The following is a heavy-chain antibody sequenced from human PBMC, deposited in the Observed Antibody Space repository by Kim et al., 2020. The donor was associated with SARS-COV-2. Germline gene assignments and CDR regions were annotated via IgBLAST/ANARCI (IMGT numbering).Heavy chain of an antibody. D-gene: IGHD3-9*01. CDR3: ARGGESRYFDSPRHYMDV. V-gene: IGHV4-34*01. CDR1: GGSLSGHY. J-gene: IGHJ6*03. CDR2: IDQSKST. Sequence: SETLSLTCGVSGGSLSGHYWTWIRQSPGKGLEWLGQIDQSKSTNYNPSFRSRVTISLDRSKNQFSLELNSVTAADTAVYYCARGGESRYFDSPRHYMDVWGKGTTVTVSS.